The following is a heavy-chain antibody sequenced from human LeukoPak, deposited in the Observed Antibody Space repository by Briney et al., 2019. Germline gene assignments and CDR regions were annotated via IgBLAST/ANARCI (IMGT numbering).Heavy chain of an antibody. J-gene: IGHJ4*02. V-gene: IGHV3-23*01. Sequence: GGSLRFSCAASGFTFSNYAMTWVRQAPEKGLEWVSSITDRGSDTYYADSVKGQFTISRDNSKNTLYLQMNSLRVEDTAVYYCAKGSRGNYDYWGQGTLVTVSS. CDR1: GFTFSNYA. CDR2: ITDRGSDT. CDR3: AKGSRGNYDY. D-gene: IGHD1-26*01.